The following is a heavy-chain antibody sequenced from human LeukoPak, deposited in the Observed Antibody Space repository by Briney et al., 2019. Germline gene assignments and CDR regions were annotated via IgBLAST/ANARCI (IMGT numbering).Heavy chain of an antibody. D-gene: IGHD6-19*01. CDR3: ARERLVRRLSLAFDI. CDR2: IKSTTEGVTT. J-gene: IGHJ3*02. CDR1: GFTFSNAW. Sequence: GGSLRLSCAASGFTFSNAWMSWVRQAPGKGLEWVGRIKSTTEGVTTDYAAPVKGRFTISRDDSKNTVYLQMNSLRAEDTAVYYCARERLVRRLSLAFDIWGQGTMVTVSS. V-gene: IGHV3-15*01.